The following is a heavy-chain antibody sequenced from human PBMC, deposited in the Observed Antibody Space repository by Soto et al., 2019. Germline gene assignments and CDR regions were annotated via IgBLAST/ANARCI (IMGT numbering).Heavy chain of an antibody. V-gene: IGHV3-23*01. CDR2: ISGSGGST. D-gene: IGHD5-12*01. CDR1: GFTFSSYA. Sequence: GGSLRLSCAASGFTFSSYAMSWVRQAPGKGLEWVSAISGSGGSTYYADSVKGRFTISRDNSKNTLYLQMNSLRAEDTAVYYCAKLRRGYENYYYYYYMDVWGKGTTVTVSS. CDR3: AKLRRGYENYYYYYYMDV. J-gene: IGHJ6*03.